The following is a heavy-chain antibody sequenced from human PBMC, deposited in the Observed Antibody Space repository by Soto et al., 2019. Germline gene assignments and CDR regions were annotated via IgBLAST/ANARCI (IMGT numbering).Heavy chain of an antibody. CDR2: IYYSGST. CDR1: GGSITSSSYY. J-gene: IGHJ5*02. Sequence: SETLSLTCTVSGGSITSSSYYWGWIRQPPGKGLEWIGSIYYSGSTYYNPSLKSRVTISVDTSKNQFSLKLSSVTAADTAVYYFATQEVGGSYVYTFDPWGQGPLVTVSS. CDR3: ATQEVGGSYVYTFDP. D-gene: IGHD1-26*01. V-gene: IGHV4-39*01.